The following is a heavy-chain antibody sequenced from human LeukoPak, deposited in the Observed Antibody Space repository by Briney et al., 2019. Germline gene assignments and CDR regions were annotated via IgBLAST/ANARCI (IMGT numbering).Heavy chain of an antibody. V-gene: IGHV4-59*08. D-gene: IGHD1-26*01. J-gene: IGHJ4*02. CDR2: IYYSGST. CDR3: ARRPTGSYWLDY. Sequence: PSETLSLTCTVFGGSISGFYWSWIRQSPGKGLEWIGYIYYSGSTDYNPSLKSRVTMSVDTSKNHLSLKLSSVTAADTAVYYCARRPTGSYWLDYWGQGTLVTVSS. CDR1: GGSISGFY.